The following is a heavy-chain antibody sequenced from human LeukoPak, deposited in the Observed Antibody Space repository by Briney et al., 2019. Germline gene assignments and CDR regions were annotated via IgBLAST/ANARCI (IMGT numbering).Heavy chain of an antibody. V-gene: IGHV3-30*02. CDR1: RFTFSTYG. Sequence: GGSLRRSCAASRFTFSTYGMHWVRQAPGKGLEWVAFIRDDGSNKYYADSVKGRFTISRDNSKNTLYLQMNSLRAEDTAAYYCAKDEGFSGSGSYDHNNWIDPWGQGTLVTVSS. CDR2: IRDDGSNK. J-gene: IGHJ5*02. CDR3: AKDEGFSGSGSYDHNNWIDP. D-gene: IGHD3-10*01.